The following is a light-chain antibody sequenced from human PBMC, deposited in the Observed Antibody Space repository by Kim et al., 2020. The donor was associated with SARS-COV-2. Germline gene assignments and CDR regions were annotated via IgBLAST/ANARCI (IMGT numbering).Light chain of an antibody. Sequence: VFPGERATLSCSASQSVGSNLAWYQQKPGQSPRLLIYGASTRATGVPDRFGGSGSGTEFTLTISSLQSEDFAIYYCQLYNHWPLTFGQGTKVDIK. CDR3: QLYNHWPLT. J-gene: IGKJ1*01. V-gene: IGKV3-15*01. CDR2: GAS. CDR1: QSVGSN.